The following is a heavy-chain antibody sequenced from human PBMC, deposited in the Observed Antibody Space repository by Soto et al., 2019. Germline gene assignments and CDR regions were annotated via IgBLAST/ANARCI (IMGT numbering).Heavy chain of an antibody. D-gene: IGHD3-10*01. CDR2: ISAYNGDT. CDR3: ARDGTMVRGVIIANDAFDI. Sequence: QVQLVQSGAEVKKPGASVKVSCKASGYTFSTYGISWVRQAPGQGLEWMGWISAYNGDTNYAQKLQGRVTMTTDTSTSTAYMELRSLISDDTAVYYCARDGTMVRGVIIANDAFDIWGQGTMVTVSS. J-gene: IGHJ3*02. CDR1: GYTFSTYG. V-gene: IGHV1-18*01.